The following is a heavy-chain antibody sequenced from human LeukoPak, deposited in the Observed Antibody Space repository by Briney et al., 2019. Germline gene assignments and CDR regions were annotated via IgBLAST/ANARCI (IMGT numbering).Heavy chain of an antibody. CDR1: GGSISYYY. V-gene: IGHV4-59*01. CDR3: ATLTGGDDAFDI. CDR2: VYYSGST. Sequence: SETLSLTCTVSGGSISYYYWSWIRQPPRKVLQWIGYVYYSGSTNYNPYLKSRVTISEDTSKNQFSLKLNSVTPADTAVYYCATLTGGDDAFDIWGQGTMVTVSS. D-gene: IGHD4-23*01. J-gene: IGHJ3*02.